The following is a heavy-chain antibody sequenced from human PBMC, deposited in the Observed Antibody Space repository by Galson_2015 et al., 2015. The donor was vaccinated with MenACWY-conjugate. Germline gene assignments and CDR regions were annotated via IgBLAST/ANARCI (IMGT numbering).Heavy chain of an antibody. Sequence: SLRLSCAASGLTVSSNYMSWVRQAPGKGLEWVSIIYSGGNTYYADSVKGRFTISRDSSKNTLYLQMNSLRAEDTAVYYCARDRRFSSRGVVTSSRMDVWGQGTTVTVSS. D-gene: IGHD3-10*01. V-gene: IGHV3-53*01. CDR3: ARDRRFSSRGVVTSSRMDV. CDR2: IYSGGNT. CDR1: GLTVSSNY. J-gene: IGHJ6*02.